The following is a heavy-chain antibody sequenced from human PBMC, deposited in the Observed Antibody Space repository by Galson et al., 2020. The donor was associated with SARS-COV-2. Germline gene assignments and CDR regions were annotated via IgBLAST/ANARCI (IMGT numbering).Heavy chain of an antibody. Sequence: ASVKVSCKVSGYTLTELSMYWVRQAPGKGLEWMGGFDPEDGETIYAQKFQGRVTMTEDTSTDTVYMELSSLRSEDTAVYYCATAPPYGDYFWFDPWGQGTLVTVSS. V-gene: IGHV1-24*01. CDR3: ATAPPYGDYFWFDP. D-gene: IGHD4-17*01. J-gene: IGHJ5*02. CDR2: FDPEDGET. CDR1: GYTLTELS.